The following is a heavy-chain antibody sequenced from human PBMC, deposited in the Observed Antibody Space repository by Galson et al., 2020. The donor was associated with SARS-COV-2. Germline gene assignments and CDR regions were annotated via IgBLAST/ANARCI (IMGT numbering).Heavy chain of an antibody. CDR3: AKDQRATGGWSCDL. CDR1: GFTFSNYA. Sequence: GESLKISCEASGFTFSNYAMSWVRQTPGEGLEWVSAMDGRGDRTHYAVSVEGRFTISRDDSKNTLYRQMKSLRVDDTALYYCAKDQRATGGWSCDLWGRGTLVTVAS. CDR2: MDGRGDRT. V-gene: IGHV3-23*01. J-gene: IGHJ2*01. D-gene: IGHD6-19*01.